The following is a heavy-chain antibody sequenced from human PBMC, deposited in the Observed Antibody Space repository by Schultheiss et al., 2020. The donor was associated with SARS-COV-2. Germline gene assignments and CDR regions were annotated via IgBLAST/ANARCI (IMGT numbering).Heavy chain of an antibody. D-gene: IGHD3-22*01. CDR1: GGSFSGYY. CDR2: INHSGST. Sequence: SETLSLTCAVYGGSFSGYYWSWIRQPPGKGLEWIGEINHSGSTNYYPSLKSRVTISVDTSKNQFSLKLSSVTAADTAVYYCARVRSGYYYHFDYWGQGTLVTVSS. J-gene: IGHJ4*02. V-gene: IGHV4-34*01. CDR3: ARVRSGYYYHFDY.